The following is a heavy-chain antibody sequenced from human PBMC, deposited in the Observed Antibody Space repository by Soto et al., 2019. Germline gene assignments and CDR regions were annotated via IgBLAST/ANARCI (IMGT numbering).Heavy chain of an antibody. V-gene: IGHV3-33*01. CDR2: IWYDGSNK. Sequence: QVQLVESGGGVVQPGRSLRLSCAASGFTFSSYGMHWVRQAPGNGLEWVAVIWYDGSNKYYADSVKGRFTISRANYKNTLYLQMNSLRAEDTAVYYCARWSGYSVVFVDYWGQGTLVTVSS. CDR3: ARWSGYSVVFVDY. J-gene: IGHJ4*02. D-gene: IGHD3-3*01. CDR1: GFTFSSYG.